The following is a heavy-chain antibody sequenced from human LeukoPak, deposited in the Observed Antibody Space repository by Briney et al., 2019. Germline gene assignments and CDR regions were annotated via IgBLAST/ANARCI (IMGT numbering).Heavy chain of an antibody. CDR1: GFTFSSYA. CDR2: ISSNGGST. CDR3: VTTRSSSWPPFDP. J-gene: IGHJ5*02. Sequence: GGSLRLSCSASGFTFSSYAMHWVRQAPGKGPEYVSAISSNGGSTYYADSVKGRFTISRDNSKNTLYLQMSSLRAEDTAVYYCVTTRSSSWPPFDPWGQGTLVTVSS. V-gene: IGHV3-64D*06. D-gene: IGHD2-2*01.